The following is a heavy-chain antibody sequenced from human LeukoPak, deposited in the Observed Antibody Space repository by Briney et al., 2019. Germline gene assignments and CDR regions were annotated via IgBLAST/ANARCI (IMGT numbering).Heavy chain of an antibody. J-gene: IGHJ4*02. V-gene: IGHV4-30-4*08. Sequence: SETLSLTCTVSGGSISSGNYYWRWIRQPPGKGLEWIGYIYYSGSTYYNPSLKSRVTISVDTSKNHFSLKLTSVTAADTAVYYCARDRSSSFDYWGRGTLVSVSS. CDR3: ARDRSSSFDY. CDR1: GGSISSGNYY. CDR2: IYYSGST. D-gene: IGHD6-6*01.